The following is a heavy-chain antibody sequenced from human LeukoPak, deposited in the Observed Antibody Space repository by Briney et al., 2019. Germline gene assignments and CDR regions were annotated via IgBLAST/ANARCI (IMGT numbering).Heavy chain of an antibody. CDR3: AREGGCGGGSCYSGTYYYFDY. V-gene: IGHV3-48*03. J-gene: IGHJ4*02. CDR2: ISSSGSTI. Sequence: GGSLRLSCAASGLTFTSYAMNWVRQAPGKGLEWVSYISSSGSTIYYTDSVKGRFTVSRDNAKNSLYLQMSSLRAEDTAVYYCAREGGCGGGSCYSGTYYYFDYWGQGTLVTVSS. CDR1: GLTFTSYA. D-gene: IGHD2-15*01.